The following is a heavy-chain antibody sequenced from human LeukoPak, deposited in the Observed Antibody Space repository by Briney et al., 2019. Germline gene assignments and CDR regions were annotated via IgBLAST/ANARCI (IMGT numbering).Heavy chain of an antibody. CDR3: ARPYYYDSRIDP. CDR1: GVSISSGDYY. J-gene: IGHJ5*02. CDR2: MYSSGST. Sequence: SETLSLTCTVSGVSISSGDYYWSWIRQPPGKGLEWIGYMYSSGSTYYNPSLKSRATISVDTSKNQFSLKLSSVTAADTAVYYCARPYYYDSRIDPWGQGTLVTVS. D-gene: IGHD3-22*01. V-gene: IGHV4-30-4*01.